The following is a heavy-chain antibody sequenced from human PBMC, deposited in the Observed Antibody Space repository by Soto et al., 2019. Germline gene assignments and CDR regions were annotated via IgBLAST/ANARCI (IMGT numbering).Heavy chain of an antibody. CDR3: AKDPRYCSSTSCSPFYYGMDV. Sequence: GSLRLSCAASGFTFSSYAMSWVRQAPGKGLEWVSAISGSGGSTYYADSVKGRFTISRDNSKNTLYLQMNSLRAEDTAVYYCAKDPRYCSSTSCSPFYYGMDVWGQGTTVTVSS. V-gene: IGHV3-23*01. CDR2: ISGSGGST. D-gene: IGHD2-2*01. J-gene: IGHJ6*02. CDR1: GFTFSSYA.